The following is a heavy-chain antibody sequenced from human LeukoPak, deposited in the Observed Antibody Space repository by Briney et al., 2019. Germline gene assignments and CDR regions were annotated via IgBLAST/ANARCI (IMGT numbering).Heavy chain of an antibody. CDR2: IWYDGSNK. D-gene: IGHD6-19*01. CDR1: GFTFSSYG. V-gene: IGHV3-33*01. CDR3: ARLPSGAVAGHTYYYMDV. Sequence: GGSLRLSCAASGFTFSSYGMHWVRQAPGKGLEWVAVIWYDGSNKYYADSVKGRFTISRDNSKNTLYLQMNSLRAEDTAVYYCARLPSGAVAGHTYYYMDVWGKGTTVTVSS. J-gene: IGHJ6*03.